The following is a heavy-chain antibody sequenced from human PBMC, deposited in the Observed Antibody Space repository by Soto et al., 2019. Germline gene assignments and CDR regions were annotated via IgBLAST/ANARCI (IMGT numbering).Heavy chain of an antibody. D-gene: IGHD3-22*01. CDR3: ARYYYDSSGYDYFDY. CDR1: GGSISSSSYY. V-gene: IGHV4-39*01. Sequence: PAETLSLTCTVSGGSISSSSYYWGWIRQPPGKGLEWIGSIYYSGSTYYNPSLKSRVTISVDTSKNQFSLKLSSVTAADTAVYYCARYYYDSSGYDYFDYWGQGTLVTVSS. CDR2: IYYSGST. J-gene: IGHJ4*02.